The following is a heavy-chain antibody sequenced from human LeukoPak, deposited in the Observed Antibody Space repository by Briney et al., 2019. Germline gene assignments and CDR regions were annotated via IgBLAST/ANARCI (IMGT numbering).Heavy chain of an antibody. CDR3: AKGSQYYYDSSGYYFDY. J-gene: IGHJ4*02. Sequence: GGSLRLSCAAPGFTLSSFSMNWVREAPGKGLEGGAVISYDGSNKCYADSVKGRFTISRDNSKNTLYLQMNSLRAEDTAVYYCAKGSQYYYDSSGYYFDYWGQGTLVTVSS. V-gene: IGHV3-30*18. CDR2: ISYDGSNK. D-gene: IGHD3-22*01. CDR1: GFTLSSFS.